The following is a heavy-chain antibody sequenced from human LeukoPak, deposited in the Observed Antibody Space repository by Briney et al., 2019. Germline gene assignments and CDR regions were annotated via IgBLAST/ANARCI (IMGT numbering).Heavy chain of an antibody. V-gene: IGHV2-26*01. Sequence: ETLSLTCTVSGGSVSSSYWSWIRQPPGKVLEWLAHIFSNDEKSYSTSLKSRLTISKDTSKSQVVLTMTNMDPVDTATYYCARIQVSYCGGDCYPDYFDYWGQGTLVTVSS. D-gene: IGHD2-21*02. CDR1: GGSVSSSYW. CDR2: IFSNDEK. CDR3: ARIQVSYCGGDCYPDYFDY. J-gene: IGHJ4*02.